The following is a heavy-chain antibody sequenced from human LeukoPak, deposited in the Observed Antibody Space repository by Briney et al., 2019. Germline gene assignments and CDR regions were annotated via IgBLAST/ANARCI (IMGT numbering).Heavy chain of an antibody. V-gene: IGHV1-18*01. Sequence: GASVKVSCTASGYTFTSYGISWVRQAPGQGLEWMGWISAYNGNTNYAQKLQGRVTMTTDTSTSTAYMELSSLRSEDTAVYYCAKAGYAPYYGMDVWGQGTTVTVSS. CDR3: AKAGYAPYYGMDV. D-gene: IGHD5-12*01. CDR1: GYTFTSYG. CDR2: ISAYNGNT. J-gene: IGHJ6*02.